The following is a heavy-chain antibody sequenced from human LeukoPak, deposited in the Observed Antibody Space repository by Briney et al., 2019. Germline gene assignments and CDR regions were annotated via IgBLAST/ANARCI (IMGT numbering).Heavy chain of an antibody. CDR3: AKIPIAAAGTIDY. J-gene: IGHJ4*02. CDR1: GFTFSSYG. V-gene: IGHV3-30*02. CDR2: IRYDGSNK. Sequence: GGSLRLSCAASGFTFSSYGMHWVRQAPGKGLEWVAFIRYDGSNKYYADSVKGRFTISRDNSKNTLYLQMNSLRAEDTAVYYCAKIPIAAAGTIDYWGQGTLVTVSS. D-gene: IGHD6-13*01.